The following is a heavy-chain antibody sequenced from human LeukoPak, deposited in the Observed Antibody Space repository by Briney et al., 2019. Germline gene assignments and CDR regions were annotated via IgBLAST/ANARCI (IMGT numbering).Heavy chain of an antibody. CDR1: GYTFTIYA. CDR3: ARDRGSSTSRTYYYYYGMDV. D-gene: IGHD2-2*01. J-gene: IGHJ6*04. Sequence: GASVTVSFKASGYTFTIYAMHWVRQAPGQRQELMGWINAGNGNTKYSQKFQGRVTITRDTSASTAYMELSSLRSEDTAVYYCARDRGSSTSRTYYYYYGMDVWGKGTTVTVSS. V-gene: IGHV1-3*01. CDR2: INAGNGNT.